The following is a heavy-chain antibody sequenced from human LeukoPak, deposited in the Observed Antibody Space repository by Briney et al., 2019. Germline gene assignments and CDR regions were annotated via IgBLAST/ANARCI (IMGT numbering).Heavy chain of an antibody. J-gene: IGHJ4*02. CDR1: GYTFSGTGWY. CDR2: IYPYTGAT. CDR3: AREGPAQMVDFDY. D-gene: IGHD3-10*01. V-gene: IGHV1-2*02. Sequence: GDSVKVSCKASGYTFSGTGWYLYWLRQAPGQGLECMGWIYPYTGATHYAQKFQGRVAMTRDTSISTAYMELSRLRPDDTAVYYCAREGPAQMVDFDYWGQGTLVTVSS.